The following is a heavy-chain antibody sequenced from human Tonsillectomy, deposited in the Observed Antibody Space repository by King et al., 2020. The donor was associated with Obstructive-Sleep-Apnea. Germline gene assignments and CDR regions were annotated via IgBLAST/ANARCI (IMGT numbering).Heavy chain of an antibody. CDR3: ARDRGGYSGYDSVWFDP. CDR2: ISSSCSYI. D-gene: IGHD5-12*01. CDR1: GFTFSSYS. J-gene: IGHJ5*02. Sequence: VQLVESGGGLVQPGGSLRLSCAASGFTFSSYSMNWVRQAPGKGLEWVSSISSSCSYIYYADSVKGRFTISRDNAKNSLYLQMNSLRAEDTAVYYCARDRGGYSGYDSVWFDPWGQGTLVTVSS. V-gene: IGHV3-21*01.